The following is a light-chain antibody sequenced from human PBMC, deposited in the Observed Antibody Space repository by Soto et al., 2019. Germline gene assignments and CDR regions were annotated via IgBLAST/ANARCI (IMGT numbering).Light chain of an antibody. V-gene: IGKV3-20*01. CDR2: GAS. J-gene: IGKJ1*01. CDR1: QIVGSAY. CDR3: QHYGRSPS. Sequence: ETTLTQSPDTLSLSPGEGATLSCRASQIVGSAYLAWYKQKPGQAPRLLIFGASTRATGTPHRFSGSGSGTDFTLTINALESEDVGVYYCQHYGRSPSFGRGTKVDIK.